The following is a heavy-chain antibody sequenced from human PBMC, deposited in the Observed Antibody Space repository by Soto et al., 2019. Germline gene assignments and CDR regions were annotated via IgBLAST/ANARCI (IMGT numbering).Heavy chain of an antibody. CDR3: ARGNAYDSPFDY. CDR1: GFTFSSYW. Sequence: PGGSLRLSCAASGFTFSSYWMHWVRQAPGKGLVWVSRINSDGSSTSYADSVKGRFTISRDNAKNTLYLQMNSLRAEDTAVYYCARGNAYDSPFDYWGQGTLVTVSS. V-gene: IGHV3-74*01. J-gene: IGHJ4*02. CDR2: INSDGSST. D-gene: IGHD3-22*01.